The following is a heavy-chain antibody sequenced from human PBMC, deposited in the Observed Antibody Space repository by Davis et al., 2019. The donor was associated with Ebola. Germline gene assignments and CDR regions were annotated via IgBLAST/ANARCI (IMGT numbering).Heavy chain of an antibody. D-gene: IGHD6-19*01. J-gene: IGHJ4*02. CDR2: IKQDGSEK. Sequence: GGSLRLSCAASGFTFSSYGMHWVRQAPGKGLEWVANIKQDGSEKYYVDSVKGRFTISRDNAKNTLYLQMNNLKVEDTAVYYCAKEKVSGSSYYLDYWGQGALVTVS. V-gene: IGHV3-7*01. CDR3: AKEKVSGSSYYLDY. CDR1: GFTFSSYG.